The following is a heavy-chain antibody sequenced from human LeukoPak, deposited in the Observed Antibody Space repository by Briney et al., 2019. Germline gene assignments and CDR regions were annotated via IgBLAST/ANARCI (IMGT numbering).Heavy chain of an antibody. J-gene: IGHJ3*02. D-gene: IGHD5-18*01. Sequence: RAGRALRLSCAASGFTFSSYAMHWVRQAPGKGLERVAVISYDGSNKYYADSVNGRFTISRDNSKNTLYLQMNSLRAEDTAVYYCARDFGIQLLGDIWGQGTMVTVSS. CDR2: ISYDGSNK. V-gene: IGHV3-30-3*01. CDR1: GFTFSSYA. CDR3: ARDFGIQLLGDI.